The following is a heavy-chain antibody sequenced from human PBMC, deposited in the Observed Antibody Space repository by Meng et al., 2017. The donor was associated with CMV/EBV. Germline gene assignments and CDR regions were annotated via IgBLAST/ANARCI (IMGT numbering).Heavy chain of an antibody. J-gene: IGHJ4*02. CDR3: ARGGIAAAGLH. CDR2: IYYSGST. D-gene: IGHD6-13*01. Sequence: LQLPESGPGLVKPSVTLSLTCTVSGGSISSSSYYWGWIRQPPGKGLEWIGSIYYSGSTYYNPSLKSRVTISVDTSKNQFSLKLSSVTAADTAVYYCARGGIAAAGLHWGQGTLVTVSS. V-gene: IGHV4-39*07. CDR1: GGSISSSSYY.